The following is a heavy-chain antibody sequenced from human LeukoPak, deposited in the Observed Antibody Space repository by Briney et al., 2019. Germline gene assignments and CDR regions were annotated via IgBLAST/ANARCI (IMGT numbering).Heavy chain of an antibody. Sequence: PGGSLRLSCAASGFTFSSYGMHWVRQAPGKGLEWVAVISYDGSNKYYADSVKGRFTISRDNSKNTLYLQMNSLSAEDTAVYYCAKGTGWPEYFQHWGQGTLVTVSS. CDR2: ISYDGSNK. V-gene: IGHV3-30*18. CDR3: AKGTGWPEYFQH. J-gene: IGHJ1*01. D-gene: IGHD6-19*01. CDR1: GFTFSSYG.